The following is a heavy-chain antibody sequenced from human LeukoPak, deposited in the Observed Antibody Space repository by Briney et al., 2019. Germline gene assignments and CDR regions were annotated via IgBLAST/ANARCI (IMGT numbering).Heavy chain of an antibody. CDR1: GYTFTGYY. J-gene: IGHJ6*03. CDR3: ARDITGTTGYFYMDV. V-gene: IGHV1-2*06. D-gene: IGHD1-7*01. CDR2: INPNSGGT. Sequence: ASVKVSCKASGYTFTGYYMHWVRQAPGQGLEWMGRINPNSGGTNYAQKFQGRVTTTRDTSISTAYMELSRLRSDDTAVYYCARDITGTTGYFYMDVWGKGTTVTVSS.